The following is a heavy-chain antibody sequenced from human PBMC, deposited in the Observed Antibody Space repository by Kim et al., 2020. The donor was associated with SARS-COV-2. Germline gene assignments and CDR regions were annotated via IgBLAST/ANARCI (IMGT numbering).Heavy chain of an antibody. V-gene: IGHV3-53*01. J-gene: IGHJ6*01. CDR1: GFTVSSNY. D-gene: IGHD3-22*01. CDR3: ARAVKTTIVFVHFGMDV. Sequence: GGSLRLSCAASGFTVSSNYMSWVRQAPGKGLEWVSVIYSGGSTYYADSVKGRFTISRDTSKNTLYLQLNSLSAADTAVYYCARAVKTTIVFVHFGMDVGG. CDR2: IYSGGST.